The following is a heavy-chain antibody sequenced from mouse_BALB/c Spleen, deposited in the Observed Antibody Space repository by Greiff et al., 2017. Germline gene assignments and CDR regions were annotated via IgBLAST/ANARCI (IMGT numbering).Heavy chain of an antibody. V-gene: IGHV5-6-5*01. D-gene: IGHD1-1*01. J-gene: IGHJ4*01. CDR3: ARELLRDAMDY. CDR2: ISSGGST. CDR1: GFTFSSYA. Sequence: EVQVVESGGGLVKPGGSLKLSFAASGFTFSSYAMSWVRQTPEKRLEWVASISSGGSTYYPDSVKGRFTISRDNARNILYLQMSSLRSEDTAMYYCARELLRDAMDYWGQGTSVTVSS.